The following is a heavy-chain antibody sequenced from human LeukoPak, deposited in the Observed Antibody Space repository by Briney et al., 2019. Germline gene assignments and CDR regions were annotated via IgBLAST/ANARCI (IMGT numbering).Heavy chain of an antibody. V-gene: IGHV4-59*01. CDR3: AREEALGSGSFDY. CDR1: GGSISTYY. D-gene: IGHD1-26*01. J-gene: IGHJ4*02. CDR2: IYYSGST. Sequence: SETLSLTCTVSGGSISTYYWSWIRQPPGKGLEWIGYIYYSGSTNYNPSLKSRVTISADTSKNQFSLKLGSVTAADTAVYYCAREEALGSGSFDYWGQGTLVTVSS.